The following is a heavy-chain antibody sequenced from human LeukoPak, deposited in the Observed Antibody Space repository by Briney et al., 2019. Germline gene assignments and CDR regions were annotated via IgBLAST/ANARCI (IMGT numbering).Heavy chain of an antibody. Sequence: GGSLRLPCAASGFTFNSYGIHWVRQAPGKGMEWVAFIWYDGSNKYYADSVKGRFTISRDNSKNTLYLQMNSLSAEDTAVYYCARARTTRGFDYWGQGTLVTVSS. CDR1: GFTFNSYG. CDR2: IWYDGSNK. V-gene: IGHV3-33*01. J-gene: IGHJ4*02. CDR3: ARARTTRGFDY. D-gene: IGHD4-17*01.